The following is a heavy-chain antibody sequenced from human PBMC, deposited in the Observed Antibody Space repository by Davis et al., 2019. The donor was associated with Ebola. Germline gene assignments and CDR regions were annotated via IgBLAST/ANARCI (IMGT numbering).Heavy chain of an antibody. CDR3: ARGRYPTSSLDY. Sequence: ASVKVSCKTSGYNFHLFGVTWVRQAPGQGLEWMGWINGLNGDTNYAQRFQGRLTMTTEPFTSTAYMELRSLKSDDTAVYYCARGRYPTSSLDYWGQGTLVTVSS. J-gene: IGHJ4*02. CDR2: INGLNGDT. V-gene: IGHV1-18*01. CDR1: GYNFHLFG. D-gene: IGHD6-6*01.